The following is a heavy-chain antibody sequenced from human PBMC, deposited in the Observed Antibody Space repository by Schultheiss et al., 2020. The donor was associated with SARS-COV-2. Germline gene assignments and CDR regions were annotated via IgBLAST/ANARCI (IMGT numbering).Heavy chain of an antibody. V-gene: IGHV1-69*06. CDR2: IIPIFGTA. CDR3: AREVGGGYEGYYYYGMDV. CDR1: GGTFSSYA. J-gene: IGHJ6*02. Sequence: SVKVSCKASGGTFSSYAISWVRQAPGQGLEWMGGIIPIFGTANYAQKFQGRVTITADKSTSTAYMELNSLRAEDTAVYYCAREVGGGYEGYYYYGMDVWGQGTTVTVSS. D-gene: IGHD5-12*01.